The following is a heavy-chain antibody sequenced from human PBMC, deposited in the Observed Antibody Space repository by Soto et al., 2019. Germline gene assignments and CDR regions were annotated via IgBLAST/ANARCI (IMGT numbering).Heavy chain of an antibody. D-gene: IGHD3-16*01. Sequence: GGSLRLSCAASGFTFSSYSMNWVRQAPGKGLEWVSSISSSSSYIYYADSVKGRFTISRDNAKNSLYLQMNSLRAEDTAVYYCARETANIASGEYGMDVWGQGTTVTVSS. CDR1: GFTFSSYS. V-gene: IGHV3-21*01. CDR3: ARETANIASGEYGMDV. J-gene: IGHJ6*02. CDR2: ISSSSSYI.